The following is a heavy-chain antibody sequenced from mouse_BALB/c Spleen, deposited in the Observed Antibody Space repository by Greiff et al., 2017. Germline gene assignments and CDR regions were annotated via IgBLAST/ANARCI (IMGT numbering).Heavy chain of an antibody. Sequence: VQLQQSGPELVKPGASVKMSCKASGYTFTSYVMHWVKQKPGQGLEWIGEIHPNSGNTNYNEKFKGKATLTVDTSSSTAYVDLSSLTSEDSAVYYCARNYKVDFDYWGQGTTLTVSS. CDR3: ARNYKVDFDY. CDR1: GYTFTSYV. V-gene: IGHV1-14*01. CDR2: IHPNSGNT. J-gene: IGHJ2*01. D-gene: IGHD2-1*01.